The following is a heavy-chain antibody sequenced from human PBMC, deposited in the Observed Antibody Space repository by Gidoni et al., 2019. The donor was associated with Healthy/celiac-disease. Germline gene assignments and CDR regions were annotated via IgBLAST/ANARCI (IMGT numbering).Heavy chain of an antibody. CDR3: ARAIQARFLEYLLEDFDY. V-gene: IGHV3-11*01. CDR1: GLPFSDYY. Sequence: QVQLVESGVGLVKPGGSLRLSCAASGLPFSDYYMSWIRQAPGKGLEWVSHISSSGSTIFYADSVKGRFTISRDNVKNSLYLQMNSLRAEDTAVYYCARAIQARFLEYLLEDFDYWGQGTLVTVSS. J-gene: IGHJ4*02. D-gene: IGHD3-3*01. CDR2: ISSSGSTI.